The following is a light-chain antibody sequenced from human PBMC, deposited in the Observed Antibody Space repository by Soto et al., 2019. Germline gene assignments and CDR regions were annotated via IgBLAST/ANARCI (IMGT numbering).Light chain of an antibody. CDR2: EAS. J-gene: IGKJ5*01. V-gene: IGKV1-17*01. Sequence: IRMIQTARASAATGTSVVIIGRRTSQDIGTDLGWYQQKPGKAPERLIYEASVLQSGVPSRFSGSGSGTELTVTISSLQHEDCATYYCQQLHSDPPISFGQGTRLEIK. CDR1: QDIGTD. CDR3: QQLHSDPPIS.